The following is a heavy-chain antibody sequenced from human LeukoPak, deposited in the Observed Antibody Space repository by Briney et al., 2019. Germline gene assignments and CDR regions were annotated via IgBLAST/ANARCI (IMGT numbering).Heavy chain of an antibody. J-gene: IGHJ5*02. CDR1: GFTFSSYG. Sequence: PGGSLRLSCAASGFTFSSYGMHWVRRAPGKGLEWVGRIKSKTDGGTTDYAAPVKGRFTISRDDSKNTLYLQMNSLKTEDTAVYYCTTDQRGAYDYVWGSYRLPLDPWGQGTLVTVSS. CDR3: TTDQRGAYDYVWGSYRLPLDP. CDR2: IKSKTDGGTT. V-gene: IGHV3-15*01. D-gene: IGHD3-16*02.